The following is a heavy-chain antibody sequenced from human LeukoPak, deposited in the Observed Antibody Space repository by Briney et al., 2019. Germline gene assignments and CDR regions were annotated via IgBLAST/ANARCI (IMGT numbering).Heavy chain of an antibody. D-gene: IGHD1-26*01. CDR2: ISGSGGST. V-gene: IGHV3-23*01. CDR1: GFTFSSYA. J-gene: IGHJ4*02. Sequence: GGSLRLSCAASGFTFSSYAMSWVRQAPGKGLEWVSAISGSGGSTYYADSVKGRFTISRDNSKNTPYLQMNSLRAEDTAVYYCAKARYSGSYWWVFDYWGQGTLVTVSS. CDR3: AKARYSGSYWWVFDY.